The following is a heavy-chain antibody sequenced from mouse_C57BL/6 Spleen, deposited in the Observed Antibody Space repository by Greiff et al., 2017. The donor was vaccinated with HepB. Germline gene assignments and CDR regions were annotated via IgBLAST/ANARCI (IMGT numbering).Heavy chain of an antibody. CDR2: IRNKANGYTT. Sequence: EVHLVESGGGLVQPGGSLSLSCAASGFTFTAYYMSWVRQPPGKALEWVGVIRNKANGYTTEYSASVKGRFTISRDNSQSILYLQMNALRAEDNATYYGVRYGAYCGPTYYAMDYWGKGTSVTVSS. J-gene: IGHJ4*01. CDR1: GFTFTAYY. CDR3: VRYGAYCGPTYYAMDY. V-gene: IGHV7-3*01. D-gene: IGHD2-10*01.